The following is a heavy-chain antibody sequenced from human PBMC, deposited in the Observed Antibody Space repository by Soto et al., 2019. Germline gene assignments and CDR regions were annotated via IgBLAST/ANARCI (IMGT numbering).Heavy chain of an antibody. CDR3: ARGYSSNWFRLDS. V-gene: IGHV4-59*01. CDR1: GGSIKSYY. CDR2: VYYFFST. D-gene: IGHD6-13*01. J-gene: IGHJ4*02. Sequence: SETLSLTCTVSGGSIKSYYWTWIRQPPVNGLEFIAYVYYFFSTNYNPSLRSRLTVSLYTSKNHFSLNLNSLTAAGTAVYYCARGYSSNWFRLDSWGQGILVTVSS.